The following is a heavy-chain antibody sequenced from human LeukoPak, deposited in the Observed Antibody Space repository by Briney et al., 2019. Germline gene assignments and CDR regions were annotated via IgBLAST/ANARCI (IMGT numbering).Heavy chain of an antibody. V-gene: IGHV3-30*02. Sequence: GGSLRLSCAASGFIFSTHGMHWVRQAPGKGLEWLAFIRYDGSNKYYADSVKGRFTISRDNSKNTLYLQMNSLRAEDTAVYYCAKGYYYDSSGPVDYWGQGTLVTVSS. D-gene: IGHD3-22*01. CDR3: AKGYYYDSSGPVDY. CDR2: IRYDGSNK. CDR1: GFIFSTHG. J-gene: IGHJ4*02.